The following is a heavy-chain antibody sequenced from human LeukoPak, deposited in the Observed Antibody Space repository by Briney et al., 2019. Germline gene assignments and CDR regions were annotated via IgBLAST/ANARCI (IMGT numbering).Heavy chain of an antibody. D-gene: IGHD3-16*01. CDR3: VRVAPPLAMITIVDY. V-gene: IGHV3-53*01. CDR1: GFTVSSSY. CDR2: LYTGGST. J-gene: IGHJ4*02. Sequence: GGSLRLSCAASGFTVSSSYMTWVRQAPGKGLEWVSVLYTGGSTHYADSVKGRFTISRDISKNTVYLQMNSLRAEDTAVYYCVRVAPPLAMITIVDYWGQGTLVTVSS.